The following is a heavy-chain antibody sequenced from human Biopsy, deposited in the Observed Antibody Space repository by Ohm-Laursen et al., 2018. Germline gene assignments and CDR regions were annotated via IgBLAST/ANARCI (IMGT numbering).Heavy chain of an antibody. CDR2: ISDSGST. J-gene: IGHJ5*02. CDR3: ARALPPHLQSGYL. D-gene: IGHD5-24*01. CDR1: GGSISSFY. Sequence: SDTLSLTWAVSGGSISSFYWTWIRQPPGKGPEWIGDISDSGSTNYKPSLKSRVIISVDTSKNQFSLKLISVTAADTAMYYCARALPPHLQSGYLWGQGTLVTVSS. V-gene: IGHV4-4*09.